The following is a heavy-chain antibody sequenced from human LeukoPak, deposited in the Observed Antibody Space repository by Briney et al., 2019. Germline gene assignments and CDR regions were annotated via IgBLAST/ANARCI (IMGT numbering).Heavy chain of an antibody. CDR2: IWYDGSNK. Sequence: PGGSLRLSCAASGFTFSSYGVHWVRQAPGKGLEWVAVIWYDGSNKYYADSVKGRFTISRDNSKNTLYLQMNSLRAEDTAVYYCARDPFPHYYGSGSYVGHWGQGTLVTVSS. CDR1: GFTFSSYG. J-gene: IGHJ4*02. D-gene: IGHD3-10*01. CDR3: ARDPFPHYYGSGSYVGH. V-gene: IGHV3-33*01.